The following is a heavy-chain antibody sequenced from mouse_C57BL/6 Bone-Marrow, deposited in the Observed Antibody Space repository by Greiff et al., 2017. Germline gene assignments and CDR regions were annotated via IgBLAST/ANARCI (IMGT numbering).Heavy chain of an antibody. Sequence: VQLQQSVAELVRPGDSVKLSCTASGFNIKNNDMHWVKQRPEQGLEWIGRIDPANGNTKYAPKFQGKATKTADTSSNTAYLQLSSLTSEDTAIYYCARGGDLDYWGQGTTLTVSS. V-gene: IGHV14-3*01. CDR2: IDPANGNT. CDR3: ARGGDLDY. CDR1: GFNIKNND. J-gene: IGHJ2*01.